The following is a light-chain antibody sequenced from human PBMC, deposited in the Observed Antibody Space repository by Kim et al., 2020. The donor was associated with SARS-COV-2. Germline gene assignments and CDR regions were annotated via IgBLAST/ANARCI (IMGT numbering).Light chain of an antibody. CDR1: SSNIGSNA. Sequence: ELTQPPSASGTPGQRVTISCSGSSSNIGSNAVHWYQQLPGTAPKLLIYSINQRPSGVPDRFSASRSGTSASLAISGLQSEDEADYYCAAWDGSLDDWVFGGGTQLTVL. CDR3: AAWDGSLDDWV. J-gene: IGLJ3*02. CDR2: SIN. V-gene: IGLV1-44*01.